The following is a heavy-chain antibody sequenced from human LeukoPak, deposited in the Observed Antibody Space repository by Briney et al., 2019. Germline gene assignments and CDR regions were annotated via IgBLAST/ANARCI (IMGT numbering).Heavy chain of an antibody. J-gene: IGHJ6*03. V-gene: IGHV4-59*01. D-gene: IGHD6-19*01. CDR2: VYYSGST. CDR3: ARGGVAVAGSPAADYYYYMDV. Sequence: PSETLSLTCTVSGVSISPDYWSWIRQPPGKGLEWISYVYYSGSTNYNPSLKSRVTTSVDASKKQFSLRLKSVTAADTAVYYCARGGVAVAGSPAADYYYYMDVWGEGTTVTVPS. CDR1: GVSISPDY.